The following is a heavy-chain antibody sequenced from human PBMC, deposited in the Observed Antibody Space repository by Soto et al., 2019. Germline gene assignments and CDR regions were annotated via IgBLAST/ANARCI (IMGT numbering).Heavy chain of an antibody. V-gene: IGHV4-39*01. CDR2: IYYSGST. CDR1: GGSISSSSYY. D-gene: IGHD3-10*01. CDR3: ATRTRYGSTDYYYYGMDV. J-gene: IGHJ6*02. Sequence: PXATLSLTCTVSGGSISSSSYYWGWIRQPPGKGLEWIGSIYYSGSTYYNPSLKSRVTISVDTSKNQFSLKLSSVTAADTAVYYCATRTRYGSTDYYYYGMDVWGQGTTVTVSS.